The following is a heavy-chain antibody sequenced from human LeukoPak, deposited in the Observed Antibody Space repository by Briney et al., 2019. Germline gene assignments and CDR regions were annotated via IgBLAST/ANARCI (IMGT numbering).Heavy chain of an antibody. CDR2: IKEGGSEK. CDR1: GFTFSRYW. D-gene: IGHD3-22*01. V-gene: IGHV3-7*01. J-gene: IGHJ4*02. Sequence: PGGSLRLSCAASGFTFSRYWMSWVRQAPGKGLEWVANIKEGGSEKYYVDSVKGRFTISRDNAKNSLYLQMNSLRAEDTAVYYCARASSSGYRGADYWGQGTLVTVSS. CDR3: ARASSSGYRGADY.